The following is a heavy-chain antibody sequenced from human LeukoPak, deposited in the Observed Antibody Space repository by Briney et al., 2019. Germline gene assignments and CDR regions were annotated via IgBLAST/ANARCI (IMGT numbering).Heavy chain of an antibody. CDR2: IKSKIDGGTT. V-gene: IGHV3-15*01. CDR3: TTILGFCSGRSCLGY. CDR1: GFTFSHAW. D-gene: IGHD2-15*01. J-gene: IGHJ4*02. Sequence: GGSLRLSCAVSGFTFSHAWISWVRQAPGKGQEWVGRIKSKIDGGTTDYGATVKGRFTISSHDSKNTLYLQMNSLKSEDTAVYYCTTILGFCSGRSCLGYWGQGTLVTVSS.